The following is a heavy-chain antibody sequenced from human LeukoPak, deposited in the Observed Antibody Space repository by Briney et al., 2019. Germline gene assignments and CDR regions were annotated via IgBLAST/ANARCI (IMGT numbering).Heavy chain of an antibody. V-gene: IGHV3-43*02. CDR1: GFTFDDYA. D-gene: IGHD1-26*01. CDR2: INENGDIA. Sequence: GGSLRLSCAASGFTFDDYAMHWVRQGPGKGLEWVSLINENGDIAYYGDSVRGRFTVSRDNAKNSLYLQMNSLTPEDTALYYCAKARWEPNFDYWGQGTLVTVSS. CDR3: AKARWEPNFDY. J-gene: IGHJ4*02.